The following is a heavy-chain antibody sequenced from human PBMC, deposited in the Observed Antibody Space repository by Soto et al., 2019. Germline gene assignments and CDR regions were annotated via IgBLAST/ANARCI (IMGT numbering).Heavy chain of an antibody. CDR2: INADNGNT. D-gene: IGHD3-9*01. V-gene: IGHV1-3*01. Sequence: ASVKVSCKASGYTFTSYAMHWVRQAPGQRLEWMGWINADNGNTKYAQKLQGRVTMTTDTSASTAYMELRSLRSDGTAVYYCARDRNDILTGPGNDAFEIWGQGTMVTVSS. CDR1: GYTFTSYA. CDR3: ARDRNDILTGPGNDAFEI. J-gene: IGHJ3*02.